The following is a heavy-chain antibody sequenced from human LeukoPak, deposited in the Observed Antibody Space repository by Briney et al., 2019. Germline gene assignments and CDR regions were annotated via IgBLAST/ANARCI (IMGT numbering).Heavy chain of an antibody. CDR1: GYTFTSYA. Sequence: GASVKVSCKASGYTFTSYAMHWVRQAPGQRLEWMGWINAGNGNTKYSQKFQGRVTITRDTSASTAYMELSSLRSDDTAVYYCAREKIAAAVIGDYWGQGTLVTVSS. CDR3: AREKIAAAVIGDY. CDR2: INAGNGNT. J-gene: IGHJ4*02. V-gene: IGHV1-3*01. D-gene: IGHD6-13*01.